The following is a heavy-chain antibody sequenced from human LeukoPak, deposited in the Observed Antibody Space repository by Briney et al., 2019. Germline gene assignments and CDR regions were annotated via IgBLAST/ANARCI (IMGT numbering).Heavy chain of an antibody. D-gene: IGHD5-12*01. V-gene: IGHV3-30-3*01. CDR1: GFTFSSYA. CDR2: ISYDGSNK. CDR3: ASLGGYGYGNY. J-gene: IGHJ4*02. Sequence: PGRSLRLPCAASGFTFSSYAMHWVRQAPGKGLEWVAVISYDGSNKYYAVSVKGRFTISRDNSKNTLYLQMNSLRAEDTAVYYCASLGGYGYGNYWGQGTLVTVSS.